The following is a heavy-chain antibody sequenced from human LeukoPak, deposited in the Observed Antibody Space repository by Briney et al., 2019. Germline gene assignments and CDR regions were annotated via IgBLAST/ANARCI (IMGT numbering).Heavy chain of an antibody. CDR2: IYYSGST. D-gene: IGHD5-18*01. J-gene: IGHJ4*02. CDR3: ARGRLGGYSYGFGEYDY. V-gene: IGHV4-59*08. Sequence: PSETLSLTCTVSGGSISSYYWSWIRQPPGKGLEWIGYIYYSGSTNYNPSLKSRVTISVDTSKNQFSLKLSSVTAADTAVYYCARGRLGGYSYGFGEYDYWGQGTLVTVYS. CDR1: GGSISSYY.